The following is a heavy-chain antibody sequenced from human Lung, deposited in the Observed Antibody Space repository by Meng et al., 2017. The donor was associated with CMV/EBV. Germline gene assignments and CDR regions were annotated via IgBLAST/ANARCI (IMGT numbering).Heavy chain of an antibody. CDR1: GYRFTDRY. CDR2: IYPNSGGT. Sequence: ASVXVSCQGSGYRFTDRYFHWVRQAPGQGLGWMGWIYPNSGGTHYAQKFQGRLTVTRDTSISTGYMELSSLGSDDTAVYYCARDNDWGPYYWGKGTLVTVSS. V-gene: IGHV1-2*02. CDR3: ARDNDWGPYY. J-gene: IGHJ4*02. D-gene: IGHD7-27*01.